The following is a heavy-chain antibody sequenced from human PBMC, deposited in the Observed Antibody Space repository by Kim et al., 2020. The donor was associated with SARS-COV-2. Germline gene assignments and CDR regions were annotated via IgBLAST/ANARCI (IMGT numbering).Heavy chain of an antibody. CDR2: IYHSGST. CDR1: GGSISSGGYS. J-gene: IGHJ4*02. CDR3: ARGDMTSRYCSGGSCLID. Sequence: SETLSLTCAVSGGSISSGGYSWSWIRQPPGKGLEWIGYIYHSGSTYYNPSLKSRVTISVDRSKNQFSLKLSSVTAADTAVYYCARGDMTSRYCSGGSCLIDWGQGTLVTVSS. D-gene: IGHD2-15*01. V-gene: IGHV4-30-2*01.